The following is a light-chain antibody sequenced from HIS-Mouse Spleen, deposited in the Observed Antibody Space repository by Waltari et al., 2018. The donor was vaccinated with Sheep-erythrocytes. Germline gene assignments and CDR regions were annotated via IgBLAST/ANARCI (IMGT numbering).Light chain of an antibody. Sequence: SYHLTQPPSVSGSPGQPARITCSGAALPIKYAYLYQQNTGQAPVLVIYEGSKRPSGIPERFSGSTSGTMATLTISGAQVEDEADYYCCSTDSSGTPWVFGGGTKLTVL. CDR2: EGS. CDR1: ALPIKY. J-gene: IGLJ3*02. V-gene: IGLV3-10*01. CDR3: CSTDSSGTPWV.